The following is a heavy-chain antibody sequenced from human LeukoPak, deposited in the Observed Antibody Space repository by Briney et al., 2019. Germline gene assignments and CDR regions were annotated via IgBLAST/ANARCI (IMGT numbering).Heavy chain of an antibody. CDR2: MSHNRGT. CDR3: ASYYASGVSAYNYYGMDV. J-gene: IGHJ6*04. CDR1: GYSISSGYY. D-gene: IGHD3-10*01. V-gene: IGHV4-38-2*01. Sequence: PSETLSLTCAVSGYSISSGYYWGWIRQPPGQGLAWIGSMSHNRGTYYNPSLKSRVTISMDTSKNQFSLRLSSVTAADTAVYYCASYYASGVSAYNYYGMDVWGKGTTVTVSS.